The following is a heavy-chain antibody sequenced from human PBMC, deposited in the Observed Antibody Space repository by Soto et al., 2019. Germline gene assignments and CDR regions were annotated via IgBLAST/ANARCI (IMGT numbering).Heavy chain of an antibody. Sequence: GGSLRLSCAVAGFTFSSYAMNWVRQAPGKGLEWVSGISGSGGSTYHADSVKGRLTISRDNSKNTLYLQMNSLRAEDTAVYYCAKGHGYGFDYWGQGTLVTVSS. CDR1: GFTFSSYA. J-gene: IGHJ4*02. CDR3: AKGHGYGFDY. D-gene: IGHD5-18*01. V-gene: IGHV3-23*01. CDR2: ISGSGGST.